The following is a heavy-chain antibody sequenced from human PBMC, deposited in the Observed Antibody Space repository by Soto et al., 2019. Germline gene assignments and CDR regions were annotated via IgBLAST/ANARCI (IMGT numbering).Heavy chain of an antibody. CDR1: GWSFSVYY. J-gene: IGHJ6*02. V-gene: IGHV4-34*01. CDR2: INHSGST. CDR3: ARNGARFLVSNYYYYYGMDV. D-gene: IGHD3-3*01. Sequence: SETLSLTCAVYGWSFSVYYWSWIRQPPGKGLEWIGEINHSGSTNYNPSLKSRVTISVDTSKNQFSLKLSSVTAADTAVYYCARNGARFLVSNYYYYYGMDVWGQGTTVT.